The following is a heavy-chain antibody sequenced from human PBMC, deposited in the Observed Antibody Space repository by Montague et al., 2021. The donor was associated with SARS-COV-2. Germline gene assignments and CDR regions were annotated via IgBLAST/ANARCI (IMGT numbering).Heavy chain of an antibody. CDR2: ISSSGVTI. J-gene: IGHJ6*03. V-gene: IGHV3-48*03. CDR3: ARLRGYDYGLLYYYYMDV. Sequence: SLRLSCAASGFKFSNYWMSWVRQAPGKGLEWVSYISSSGVTIYYADSVKGRFTISRDYAKNSLYLQMNSLRAEDTAVYYCARLRGYDYGLLYYYYMDVWGKGTTVTVSS. D-gene: IGHD5-12*01. CDR1: GFKFSNYW.